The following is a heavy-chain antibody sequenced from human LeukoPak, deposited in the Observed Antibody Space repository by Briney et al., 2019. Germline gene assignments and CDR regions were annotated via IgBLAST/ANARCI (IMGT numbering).Heavy chain of an antibody. V-gene: IGHV3-66*01. D-gene: IGHD3-10*01. Sequence: GGSLRLSCAASGFTVSSNYMNWVRQAPGKGLEWVSVIYRGGNTYYADSVKGRFTISRDNSKNTLYLQMNSLRAEDTAVYYCARLWFGGLAFDYWGQGTLVAVSS. J-gene: IGHJ4*02. CDR2: IYRGGNT. CDR1: GFTVSSNY. CDR3: ARLWFGGLAFDY.